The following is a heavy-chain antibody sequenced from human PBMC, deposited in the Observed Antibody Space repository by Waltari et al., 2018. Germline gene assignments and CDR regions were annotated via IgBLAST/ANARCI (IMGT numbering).Heavy chain of an antibody. Sequence: QVQLQESGPGLVKPSQTLSLTCTVSGGSISSGSYYWSWIRQPAGKGLEWIGRIYTSGSTNYNPSLKSRVTISVDTSKNQFSLKLSAVTAADTAVYYCARDLEYYDSSGYYSYFDYWGQGTLVTVSS. CDR1: GGSISSGSYY. CDR3: ARDLEYYDSSGYYSYFDY. CDR2: IYTSGST. J-gene: IGHJ4*02. D-gene: IGHD3-22*01. V-gene: IGHV4-61*02.